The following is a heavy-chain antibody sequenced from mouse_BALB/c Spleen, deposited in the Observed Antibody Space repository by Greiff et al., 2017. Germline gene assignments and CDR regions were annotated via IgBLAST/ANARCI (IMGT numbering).Heavy chain of an antibody. D-gene: IGHD2-14*01. J-gene: IGHJ2*01. V-gene: IGHV1S137*01. Sequence: QVQLQQSGAELVRPGVSVKISCKGSGYTFTDYAMHWVKQSHAKSLEWIGVISTYYGDASYNQKFKGKATMTVDKSSSTAYMELARLTSEDSAIYYCAREGDRYDVFDYWGPGTTLTVSS. CDR1: GYTFTDYA. CDR3: AREGDRYDVFDY. CDR2: ISTYYGDA.